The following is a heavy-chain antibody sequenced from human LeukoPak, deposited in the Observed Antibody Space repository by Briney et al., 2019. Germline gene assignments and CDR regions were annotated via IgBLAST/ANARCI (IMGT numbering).Heavy chain of an antibody. Sequence: GGSPRLSCAASGFTFSSYAMTWVRQAPGKGLEWVSYISSSGSTIYYADSVKGRFTISRDNAKNSLYLQMNSLRAEDTAVYYCATVRGYYFDYWGQGTLVTVSS. J-gene: IGHJ4*02. CDR1: GFTFSSYA. CDR2: ISSSGSTI. V-gene: IGHV3-11*01. CDR3: ATVRGYYFDY. D-gene: IGHD3-16*01.